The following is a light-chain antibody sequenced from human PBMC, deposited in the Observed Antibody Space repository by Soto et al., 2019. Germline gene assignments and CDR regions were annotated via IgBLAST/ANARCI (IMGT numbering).Light chain of an antibody. CDR2: EVS. CDR1: SSDVGGYNF. V-gene: IGLV2-14*01. J-gene: IGLJ3*02. Sequence: QSALTQPASVSGSPGQSITISCTGTSSDVGGYNFVSWYQQHPGKAPKLMIYEVSHRPSGVSNRFSGSKSGNTASLTISGLQAEDEAVYYCSSYTSSSTLRGVFGGGTQLTVL. CDR3: SSYTSSSTLRGV.